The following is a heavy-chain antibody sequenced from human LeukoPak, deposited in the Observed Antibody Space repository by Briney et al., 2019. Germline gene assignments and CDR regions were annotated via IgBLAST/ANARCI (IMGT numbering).Heavy chain of an antibody. J-gene: IGHJ3*02. CDR2: ISYSGDST. Sequence: GGSLRLSCAASGFTFSSYAMSWVRQAPGKGLEWVSEISYSGDSTHYADSVKGRFTISRDNSKNTLYLQMNSLGAEDTAVYYCARDTGSAAFDIWGQGTMVTVSS. CDR3: ARDTGSAAFDI. CDR1: GFTFSSYA. D-gene: IGHD3-10*01. V-gene: IGHV3-23*01.